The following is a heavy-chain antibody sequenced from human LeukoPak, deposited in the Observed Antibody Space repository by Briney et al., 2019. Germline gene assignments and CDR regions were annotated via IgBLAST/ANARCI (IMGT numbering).Heavy chain of an antibody. CDR2: ISSTSTI. D-gene: IGHD1-14*01. Sequence: GGSLRLSCAASGFTFSSYAMSWVRQAPGKGLEWLSYISSTSTIYYADSVKGRFTISRDNANNSLYLQMNSLRDEDTAVYYCARDRTNNYWGQGTLVTVSS. CDR1: GFTFSSYA. V-gene: IGHV3-48*02. J-gene: IGHJ4*02. CDR3: ARDRTNNY.